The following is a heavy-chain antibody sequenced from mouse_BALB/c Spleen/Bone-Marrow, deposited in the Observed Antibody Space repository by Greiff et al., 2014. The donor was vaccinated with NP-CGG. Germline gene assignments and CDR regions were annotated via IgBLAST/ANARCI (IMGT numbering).Heavy chain of an antibody. J-gene: IGHJ2*01. CDR3: ARTTGTPYLDY. CDR1: GFTFTDYY. Sequence: EVQGVESGGGLVQPGGSLRLSCTTSGFTFTDYYMSWVRQPPGKALEWLGFIRNKANGYTTEYSASVKGRFTISRDSSQGILYLQMNTLRAEDSATYYCARTTGTPYLDYWGQGTTLTVSS. CDR2: IRNKANGYTT. D-gene: IGHD4-1*02. V-gene: IGHV7-3*02.